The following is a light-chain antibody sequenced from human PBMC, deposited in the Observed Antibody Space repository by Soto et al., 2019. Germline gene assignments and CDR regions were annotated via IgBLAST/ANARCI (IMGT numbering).Light chain of an antibody. V-gene: IGLV1-44*01. CDR2: SNN. J-gene: IGLJ2*01. CDR3: AVWDDSLNGAV. Sequence: QSVLTQPPSASGTPGQRVTISCSGSSSNIGSNTVNWYQQLPGTAPKLLIYSNNQRPSGVPDRFSGSKSGTSASLAISGLQSEDEADYYCAVWDDSLNGAVFGGGTKVTVL. CDR1: SSNIGSNT.